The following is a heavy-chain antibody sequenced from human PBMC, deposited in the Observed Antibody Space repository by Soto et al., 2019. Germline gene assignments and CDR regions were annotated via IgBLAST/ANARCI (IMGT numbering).Heavy chain of an antibody. CDR3: ARMGGSGSSSYYYYYMDV. J-gene: IGHJ6*03. V-gene: IGHV2-70*01. Sequence: QSGPTLVNPTQTLTLTCTFSGFSLSTSGMCVSWIRQPPGKALEWLALIDWDDDKYYSTSLKTRLTISKDTSKNQVVLTMTNMDPVDTATFYFARMGGSGSSSYYYYYMDVWGKGTTVTVSS. D-gene: IGHD3-10*01. CDR2: IDWDDDK. CDR1: GFSLSTSGMC.